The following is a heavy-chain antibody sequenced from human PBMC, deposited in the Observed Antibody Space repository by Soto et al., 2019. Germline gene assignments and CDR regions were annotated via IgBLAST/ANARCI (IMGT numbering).Heavy chain of an antibody. CDR1: GYTFTSYG. CDR3: AREGDRPYYSYGMDV. J-gene: IGHJ6*02. CDR2: ISAYNGNT. Sequence: ASVKVSCKASGYTFTSYGISWVRQAPGQGLEWMGWISAYNGNTNYAQKLQGRVTMTTDTSTSTAYMELRSLRSDDTAVYYCAREGDRPYYSYGMDVWGQGITVTVSS. V-gene: IGHV1-18*01. D-gene: IGHD3-16*01.